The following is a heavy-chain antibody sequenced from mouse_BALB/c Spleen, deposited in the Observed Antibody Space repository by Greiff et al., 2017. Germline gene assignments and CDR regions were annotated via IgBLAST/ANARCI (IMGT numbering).Heavy chain of an antibody. Sequence: EVKVVESGGGLVKPGGSLKLSCAASGFTFSDYYMYWVRQTPEKRLEWVATISDGGSYTYYPDSVKGRFTISRDNAKNNLYLQMSSLKSEDTAMYYCARDEDEMVTTGFAYWGQGTLVTVSA. CDR1: GFTFSDYY. J-gene: IGHJ3*01. CDR2: ISDGGSYT. D-gene: IGHD2-3*01. CDR3: ARDEDEMVTTGFAY. V-gene: IGHV5-4*02.